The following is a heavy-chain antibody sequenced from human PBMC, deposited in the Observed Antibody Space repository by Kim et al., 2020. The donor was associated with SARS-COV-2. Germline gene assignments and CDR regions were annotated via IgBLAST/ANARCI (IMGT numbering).Heavy chain of an antibody. D-gene: IGHD5-12*01. Sequence: GGSLRLSCAASGFTFSSYGMHWVRQAPGKGLEWVAVISYDGSNKYYADSVKGRFTISRDNSKNTLYLQMNSLRAEDTAVYYCAKGRHSGYDSLAWWFDPWGQGTLVTVSS. CDR1: GFTFSSYG. CDR3: AKGRHSGYDSLAWWFDP. V-gene: IGHV3-30*18. J-gene: IGHJ5*02. CDR2: ISYDGSNK.